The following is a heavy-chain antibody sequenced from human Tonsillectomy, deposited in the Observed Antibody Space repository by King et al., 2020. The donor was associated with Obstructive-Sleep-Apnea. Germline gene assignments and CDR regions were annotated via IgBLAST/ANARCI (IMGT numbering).Heavy chain of an antibody. Sequence: QLVQSGAEVKKPGSSVKVACKASGGTFSSYAITWMRQAPGQGLEWVGGIIPILDITDYAQKFQGRVTINADKSTSTAYMELSSLRSEDTAVYYCARGEINDSSGYDAFDIWGQGTMVTVSS. J-gene: IGHJ3*02. CDR1: GGTFSSYA. CDR2: IIPILDIT. CDR3: ARGEINDSSGYDAFDI. D-gene: IGHD3-22*01. V-gene: IGHV1-69*10.